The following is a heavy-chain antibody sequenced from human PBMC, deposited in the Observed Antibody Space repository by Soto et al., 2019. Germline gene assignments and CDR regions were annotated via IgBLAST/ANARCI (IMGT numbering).Heavy chain of an antibody. CDR2: ISSSGSTI. Sequence: EVQLVESGGGLVQPGGSLRLSCAASGFTFSSYEMNWVRQAPGKGLEWVSYISSSGSTIYYADSVKGRFTISRDNAKNSLYLQMNSLRAEDTAVYYCAREGGVRIVAGTRDYYYYYGMDVWGQGTTVTVSS. V-gene: IGHV3-48*03. D-gene: IGHD6-19*01. J-gene: IGHJ6*02. CDR1: GFTFSSYE. CDR3: AREGGVRIVAGTRDYYYYYGMDV.